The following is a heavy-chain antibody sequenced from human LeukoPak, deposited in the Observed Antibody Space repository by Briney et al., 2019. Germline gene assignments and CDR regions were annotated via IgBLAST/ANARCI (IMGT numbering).Heavy chain of an antibody. CDR1: GGSISGYY. CDR3: VIGRGWQPDY. V-gene: IGHV4-59*03. D-gene: IGHD3-10*01. Sequence: PSETLSLTCTVSGGSISGYYKNRVRQSPGRGVEWVGLVHYSGNTNYNPSLKRRVYISRDTSKNQFALQLTSVTAADTAVYYCVIGRGWQPDYWGQGIPVTVS. CDR2: VHYSGNT. J-gene: IGHJ4*02.